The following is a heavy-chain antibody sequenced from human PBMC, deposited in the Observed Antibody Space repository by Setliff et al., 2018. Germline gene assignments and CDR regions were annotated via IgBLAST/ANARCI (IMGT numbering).Heavy chain of an antibody. V-gene: IGHV4-59*01. Sequence: SETLSLTCTVSGGPISSYYWSWIRQPPGKGLEWIGYIYYSGSTNYNPSLKSRVTISVDTSKNQFSLKLSSVTAADTAVYYCAGQLHYYDSSGYPFDYWGQGTLVTSPQ. D-gene: IGHD3-22*01. J-gene: IGHJ4*02. CDR2: IYYSGST. CDR3: AGQLHYYDSSGYPFDY. CDR1: GGPISSYY.